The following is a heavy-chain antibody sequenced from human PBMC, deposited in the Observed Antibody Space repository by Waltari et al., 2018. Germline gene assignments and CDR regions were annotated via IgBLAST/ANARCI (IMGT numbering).Heavy chain of an antibody. J-gene: IGHJ4*02. V-gene: IGHV4-38-2*01. D-gene: IGHD3-16*01. CDR1: GYSISSGYY. Sequence: QVQLQESGPGLVKPSETLSLTCAVSGYSISSGYYWGWIRQPPGKGLEWIGNIYHSGGTYYNPSLKSRVTISVDTSKNQCALKLSSVTAADTAVYYCARHVYTTLDYWGQGTLVTVSS. CDR3: ARHVYTTLDY. CDR2: IYHSGGT.